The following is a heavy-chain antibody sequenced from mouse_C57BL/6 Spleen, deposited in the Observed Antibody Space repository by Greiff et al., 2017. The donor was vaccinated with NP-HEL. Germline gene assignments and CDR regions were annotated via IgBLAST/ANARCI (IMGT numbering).Heavy chain of an antibody. D-gene: IGHD5-2*01. V-gene: IGHV1S26*01. CDR2: INPNSGNT. CDR1: GYTFTNYT. Sequence: VQLVESGAELVKPGASVKMSCKASGYTFTNYTMHWVKQRPGKGLEWIGCINPNSGNTKYNQKFKDKATLTADKSSSTAYLQLNSLTSEDSAVYYCARASADEYVDFGGWGKGTTVTVAA. J-gene: IGHJ1*03. CDR3: ARASADEYVDFGG.